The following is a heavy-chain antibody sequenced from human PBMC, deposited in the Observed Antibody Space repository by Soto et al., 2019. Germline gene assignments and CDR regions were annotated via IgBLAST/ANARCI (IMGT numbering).Heavy chain of an antibody. CDR2: ITPIFGTP. Sequence: QVQLVQSGAEVKRPGSSVKVSCQASGGSFSTYAFNWLRQAPGQGLEWLGAITPIFGTPNYAQKFQGRVTISAADSTSTLYLELRSLKDDDTAIYYCASAAASGLFWGQGSLVTVSS. D-gene: IGHD6-13*01. CDR1: GGSFSTYA. CDR3: ASAAASGLF. J-gene: IGHJ4*02. V-gene: IGHV1-69*01.